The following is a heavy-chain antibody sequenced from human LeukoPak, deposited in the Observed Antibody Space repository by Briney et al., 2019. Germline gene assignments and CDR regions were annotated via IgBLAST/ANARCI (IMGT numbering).Heavy chain of an antibody. Sequence: PSETLSLTCTVSGGSISSYYWSWIRQPPGKGLEWIGYIYYSGSTNYNPSLKSRVTISVDTSKNQFSLKLSSVTAADTAVYYCARCSGYSYYFDYWGRGTLVTVSS. D-gene: IGHD3-22*01. CDR2: IYYSGST. CDR1: GGSISSYY. J-gene: IGHJ4*02. CDR3: ARCSGYSYYFDY. V-gene: IGHV4-59*01.